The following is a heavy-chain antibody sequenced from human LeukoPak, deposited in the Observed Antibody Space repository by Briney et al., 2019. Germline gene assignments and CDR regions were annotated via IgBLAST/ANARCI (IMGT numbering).Heavy chain of an antibody. D-gene: IGHD6-19*01. CDR3: AKDIGEQWLGYFDY. J-gene: IGHJ4*02. Sequence: GGSLRLSCAVSGFPFSSYAMAWVRQAPGKGLEWVSSISTRSTDISYADSIKGRFTVSRDNAENSLYLQMNSLRAEDMALYYCAKDIGEQWLGYFDYWGQGTLVTVSS. CDR2: ISTRSTDI. CDR1: GFPFSSYA. V-gene: IGHV3-21*04.